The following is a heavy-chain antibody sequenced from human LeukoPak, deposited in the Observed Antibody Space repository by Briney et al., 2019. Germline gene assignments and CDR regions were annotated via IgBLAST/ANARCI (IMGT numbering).Heavy chain of an antibody. J-gene: IGHJ4*02. V-gene: IGHV3-15*01. D-gene: IGHD2-2*01. CDR2: IKSKTGGGTT. CDR3: TTDLGYCSSTSCLIDY. CDR1: GFTFSNAW. Sequence: MSGGSLRLSCAASGFTFSNAWMSWVRQAPGKGLEWVGRIKSKTGGGTTDYAAPVKGRFTISRDDSKNTLYLQMNSLKTEDTAVYYCTTDLGYCSSTSCLIDYWGQGTLVTVSS.